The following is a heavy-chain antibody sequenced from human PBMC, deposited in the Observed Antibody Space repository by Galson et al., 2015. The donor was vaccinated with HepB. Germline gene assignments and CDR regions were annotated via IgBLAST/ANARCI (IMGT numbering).Heavy chain of an antibody. CDR1: GASISRSF. Sequence: SETLSLTCTVSGASISRSFWSWIRQPPGQGLEWIGYMYSSGTTDFNPSLRSRVTISLDASNNRISLNLSSVTAADTAVYYCARGGYDFWSGYPKSDALDIGGQGIMVTVSS. CDR3: ARGGYDFWSGYPKSDALDI. CDR2: MYSSGTT. D-gene: IGHD3-3*01. V-gene: IGHV4-59*01. J-gene: IGHJ3*02.